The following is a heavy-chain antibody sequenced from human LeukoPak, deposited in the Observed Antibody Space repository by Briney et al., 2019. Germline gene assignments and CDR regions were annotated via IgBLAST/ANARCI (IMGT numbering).Heavy chain of an antibody. J-gene: IGHJ4*02. CDR2: ISSSSSTV. D-gene: IGHD1-26*01. V-gene: IGHV3-48*01. CDR1: GFIFSDYS. CDR3: ARGEDAIVGVPGPNY. Sequence: GGSLRLSCAASGFIFSDYSMNWVRQAPGKGLEWVSFISSSSSTVYYADSVKGRFTISRDYANNSLFLQMNGLTAEDTAVYYCARGEDAIVGVPGPNYWGQGTLVSVSS.